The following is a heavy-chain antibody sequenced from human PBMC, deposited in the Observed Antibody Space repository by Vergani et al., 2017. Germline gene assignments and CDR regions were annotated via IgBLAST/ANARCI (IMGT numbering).Heavy chain of an antibody. Sequence: QVQLVQSGAEVKKPGSSVKVSCKASGGTFSSYAISWVRQATGQGLEWMGGIIPIFGTANYAQKFQGRVTITADESTSTAYMELSSLRSEDTAVYYCASGSVTMVRGPYVRYYYGMDVWGQGTTVTVSS. CDR1: GGTFSSYA. J-gene: IGHJ6*02. CDR3: ASGSVTMVRGPYVRYYYGMDV. CDR2: IIPIFGTA. D-gene: IGHD3-10*01. V-gene: IGHV1-69*12.